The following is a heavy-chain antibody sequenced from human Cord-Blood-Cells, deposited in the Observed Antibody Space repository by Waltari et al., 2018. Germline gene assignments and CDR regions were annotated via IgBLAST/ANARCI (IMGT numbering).Heavy chain of an antibody. D-gene: IGHD3-9*01. CDR1: GFTFSSYG. J-gene: IGHJ3*02. CDR2: RWYDGSNK. Sequence: QVQLVESGGGVVQPGRSLRLSCAASGFTFSSYGMHWVRQAPGKGLGWVAVRWYDGSNKYYADAVKGRLTIPRDNSKNTLYLQMNSLRAEDTAMYYCAKSWLSDGDAVDIWGQGTMVTVSS. V-gene: IGHV3-30*18. CDR3: AKSWLSDGDAVDI.